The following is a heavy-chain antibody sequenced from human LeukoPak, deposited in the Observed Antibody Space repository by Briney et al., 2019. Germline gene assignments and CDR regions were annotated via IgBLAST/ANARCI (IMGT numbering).Heavy chain of an antibody. CDR1: GGSISISSYY. Sequence: SETLSLTCTVSGGSISISSYYWDWIRQPPRKGPEWIGSAFYTGTTYYHPSLKSRVTISVDTSKNQFFLKLSSVTAADTAVYYCARHEWGITNAFDIWGQGTMVTVSS. J-gene: IGHJ3*02. V-gene: IGHV4-39*01. CDR2: AFYTGTT. D-gene: IGHD1-14*01. CDR3: ARHEWGITNAFDI.